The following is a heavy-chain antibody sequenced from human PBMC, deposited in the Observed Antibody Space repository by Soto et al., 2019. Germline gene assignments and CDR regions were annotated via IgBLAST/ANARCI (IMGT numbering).Heavy chain of an antibody. Sequence: SETLSLTCTVSGGSISSHFWTWIRQPPGMGLEWIGNIHSSGKTDYAPSLKSRVTISLDTSKNQFSLKLTSMTAADTAMYYCARDDYTDMLAAFDIWCQGKMVT. J-gene: IGHJ3*02. V-gene: IGHV4-59*11. CDR1: GGSISSHF. CDR3: ARDDYTDMLAAFDI. D-gene: IGHD4-4*01. CDR2: IHSSGKT.